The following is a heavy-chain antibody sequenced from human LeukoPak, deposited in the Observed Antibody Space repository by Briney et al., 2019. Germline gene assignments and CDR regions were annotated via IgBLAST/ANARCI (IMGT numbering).Heavy chain of an antibody. CDR3: AKDASLDGDAFDI. CDR2: ISYDGSNK. V-gene: IGHV3-30*07. D-gene: IGHD3-16*02. J-gene: IGHJ3*02. Sequence: PGGSLRLSCAASGFTFSSYAMHWVRQAPGKGLEWVAVISYDGSNKYYADSVKGRFTISRDNSKNTLYLQMNSLRAEDTAVYYCAKDASLDGDAFDIWGQGTMVTVSS. CDR1: GFTFSSYA.